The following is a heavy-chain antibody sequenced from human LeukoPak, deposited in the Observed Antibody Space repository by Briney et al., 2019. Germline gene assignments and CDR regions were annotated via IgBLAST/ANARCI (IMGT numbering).Heavy chain of an antibody. CDR2: IFTSGTT. D-gene: IGHD3-10*01. J-gene: IGHJ4*02. CDR3: ARDRCYASGSYSPFDY. Sequence: SETLSLTCTVSGGSISSYSWSWIRQPAGKGLEWVGRIFTSGTTNYNPSLKSRLTMSVDTSKNQFSLKLFSVTAADTAVYYCARDRCYASGSYSPFDYWGQGSLVTVSS. V-gene: IGHV4-4*07. CDR1: GGSISSYS.